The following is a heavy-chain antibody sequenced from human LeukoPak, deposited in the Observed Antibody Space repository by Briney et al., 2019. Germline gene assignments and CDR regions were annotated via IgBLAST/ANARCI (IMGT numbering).Heavy chain of an antibody. Sequence: SETLSLTCAVYGGSFSGYYWSWIRQPPGKGLEWIGEINHSGSTNYNPSLKSRVTISVDTSKNQFSLKLSSVTAADTAIYYCARHEVAGSGDWFDPWGQGTLVTVSS. J-gene: IGHJ5*02. D-gene: IGHD6-19*01. CDR2: INHSGST. V-gene: IGHV4-34*01. CDR1: GGSFSGYY. CDR3: ARHEVAGSGDWFDP.